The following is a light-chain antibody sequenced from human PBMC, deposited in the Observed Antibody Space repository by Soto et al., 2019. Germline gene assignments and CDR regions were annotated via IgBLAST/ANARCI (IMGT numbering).Light chain of an antibody. Sequence: DRQITHSPSSLSVSVGDRVTITCRASQSISSYLNWYQQKPGKAPKLLIYDASSLESGVPSRFSGSGSGTEFTLTISSLQPDDFATYYCQQYNSYSPWKFGQGTKVDIK. CDR1: QSISSY. CDR2: DAS. CDR3: QQYNSYSPWK. V-gene: IGKV1-5*01. J-gene: IGKJ1*01.